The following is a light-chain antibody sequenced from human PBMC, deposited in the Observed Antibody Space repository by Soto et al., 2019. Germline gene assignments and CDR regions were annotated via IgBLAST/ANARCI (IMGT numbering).Light chain of an antibody. CDR3: QQFNSYPYT. V-gene: IGKV1D-16*01. Sequence: DLQMTQSPSTLSVSVGDRVTITCRASQGISSWLAWYQQKPEKAPKSLIYVASSLQSGVPSRFSGSGSGTDFTLTISSVQPEDSAIYYCQQFNSYPYTFGQGTKLEIK. CDR1: QGISSW. J-gene: IGKJ2*01. CDR2: VAS.